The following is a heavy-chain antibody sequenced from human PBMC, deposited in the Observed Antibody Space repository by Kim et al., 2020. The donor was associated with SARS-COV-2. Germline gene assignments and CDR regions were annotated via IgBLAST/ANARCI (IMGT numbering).Heavy chain of an antibody. CDR3: ARDSGSYYFDY. V-gene: IGHV4-39*07. J-gene: IGHJ4*02. CDR2: T. Sequence: THYNPSLKSRVTISVDTSKNQFSLKLSSVTAADTAVYYCARDSGSYYFDYWGQGTLVTVSS. D-gene: IGHD1-26*01.